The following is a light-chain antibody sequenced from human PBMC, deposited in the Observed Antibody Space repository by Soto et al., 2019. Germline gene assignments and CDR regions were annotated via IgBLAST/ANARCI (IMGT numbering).Light chain of an antibody. V-gene: IGLV7-43*01. CDR2: STS. CDR3: LLFYGGAFF. Sequence: QAVVTQEPSVTVSPGGTVTLTCASSTGAVTSGYCPNWFQQKPGQAPRALTYSTSNKHSWTPARFSGSLLGGKAALTLSGVQPEDEAEYYCLLFYGGAFFFGTGTKLTVL. CDR1: TGAVTSGYC. J-gene: IGLJ1*01.